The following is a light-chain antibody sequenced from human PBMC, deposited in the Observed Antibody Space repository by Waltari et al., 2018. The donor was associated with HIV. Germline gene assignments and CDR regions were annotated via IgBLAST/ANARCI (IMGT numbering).Light chain of an antibody. CDR1: SSAVGGYKL. V-gene: IGLV2-23*02. Sequence: QSALPQPASVSGSPGQSITISCPGTSSAVGGYKLVSWYHQHPGKAPKLMIYEVSKRPSGVSKRFSGSTSGNTASLTISVLQAEDEADYYCCAYAGSTTYVIFGGGTKLTVL. J-gene: IGLJ2*01. CDR3: CAYAGSTTYVI. CDR2: EVS.